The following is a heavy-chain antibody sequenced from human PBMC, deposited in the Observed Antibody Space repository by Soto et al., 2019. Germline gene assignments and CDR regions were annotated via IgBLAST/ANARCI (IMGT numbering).Heavy chain of an antibody. Sequence: SETLSLTCTVSGAPITTNSWWSWVRQPPGKGLEWIGEIYHSGSTHYNPSLKSRLTFSVDKSKNQPSLSLTSVTAADTAMYYCARAGYNWAVAPLFWGQGIPVTVSS. CDR2: IYHSGST. D-gene: IGHD1-20*01. CDR3: ARAGYNWAVAPLF. CDR1: GAPITTNSW. J-gene: IGHJ4*02. V-gene: IGHV4-4*02.